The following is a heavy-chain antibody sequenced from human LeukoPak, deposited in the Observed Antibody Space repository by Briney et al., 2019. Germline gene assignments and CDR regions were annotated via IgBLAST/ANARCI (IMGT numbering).Heavy chain of an antibody. CDR2: IYYSGST. D-gene: IGHD3-10*01. CDR1: GGSISSSSYY. V-gene: IGHV4-39*01. J-gene: IGHJ3*01. Sequence: SETLSLTCTVSGGSISSSSYYWGWIRQPPGKGLEWIGSIYYSGSTYYNPSLKSRVTISVDTSKNQFSLKLSSVTAADTAVYYCARHIVQDRGSGSYPVWGQGTMVTVSS. CDR3: ARHIVQDRGSGSYPV.